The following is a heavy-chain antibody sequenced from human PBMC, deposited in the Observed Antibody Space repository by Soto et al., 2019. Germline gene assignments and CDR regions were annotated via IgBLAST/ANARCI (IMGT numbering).Heavy chain of an antibody. CDR2: VFHTGNT. V-gene: IGHV4-4*02. J-gene: IGHJ4*02. CDR3: ARKAWVRFDY. Sequence: AXGTLSLSCAVSGDSMTRSVWWTWFRQPPGKGLEWIGEVFHTGNTNYNPSLKSRVTMSVDKSTNEFSLKVTSVTAADTAIYYCARKAWVRFDYWGQGALVTVSS. D-gene: IGHD7-27*01. CDR1: GDSMTRSVW.